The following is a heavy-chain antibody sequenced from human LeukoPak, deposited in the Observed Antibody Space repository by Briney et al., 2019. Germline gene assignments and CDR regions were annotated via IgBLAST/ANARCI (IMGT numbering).Heavy chain of an antibody. Sequence: SETLSLTCIVSGASFSSYYWTWLRQPAGKGLEWIGRIYSSGSTNYNPSLRSRITMSVDTSKNQFSLKLNPVTAADTAVYYCARGADWFDPWGQGTLVTVSS. D-gene: IGHD4/OR15-4a*01. CDR2: IYSSGST. V-gene: IGHV4-4*07. J-gene: IGHJ5*02. CDR3: ARGADWFDP. CDR1: GASFSSYY.